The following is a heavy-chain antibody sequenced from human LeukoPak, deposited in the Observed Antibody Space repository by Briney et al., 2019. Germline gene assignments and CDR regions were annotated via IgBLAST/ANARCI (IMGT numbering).Heavy chain of an antibody. CDR2: INPSGGST. V-gene: IGHV1-46*01. D-gene: IGHD6-19*01. CDR3: ARDKKESGQQWLVGDYYYYMDV. Sequence: GASVKVSCKASGYTFTGYYMHWVRQAPGQGLEWMGIINPSGGSTSYAQKFQGRVTMTRDTSTSTVYMELSSLRSEDTAVYYCARDKKESGQQWLVGDYYYYMDVWGKGTTVTVSS. CDR1: GYTFTGYY. J-gene: IGHJ6*03.